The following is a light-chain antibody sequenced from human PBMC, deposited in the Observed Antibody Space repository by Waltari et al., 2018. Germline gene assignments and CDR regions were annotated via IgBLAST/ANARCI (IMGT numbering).Light chain of an antibody. CDR3: QQYYSTPYT. CDR2: WAS. J-gene: IGKJ2*01. V-gene: IGKV4-1*01. CDR1: QSVLYSSNNKNY. Sequence: DIVMTQSPDSLAVSLGERATINCKSSQSVLYSSNNKNYLAWYQQKPGQPPKLLIYWASTRGSGVPERFSGSGSGTDFTLTISSLQAEDVAVYYCQQYYSTPYTFGQGTKLEIK.